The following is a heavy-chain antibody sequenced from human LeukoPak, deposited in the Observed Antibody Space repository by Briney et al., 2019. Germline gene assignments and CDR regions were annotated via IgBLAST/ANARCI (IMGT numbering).Heavy chain of an antibody. CDR2: FSMSSSYI. CDR3: ARCLKITGTARLYFDY. CDR1: GFTFCSYS. Sequence: GGSLRLSCAASGFTFCSYSMNWVRQAPGKGLEWVSSFSMSSSYIYYADSVKGRFTISRDNAKNSLNLQMNSLRAEDTAVYYCARCLKITGTARLYFDYWGQGTLVTVSS. D-gene: IGHD6-6*01. J-gene: IGHJ4*02. V-gene: IGHV3-21*01.